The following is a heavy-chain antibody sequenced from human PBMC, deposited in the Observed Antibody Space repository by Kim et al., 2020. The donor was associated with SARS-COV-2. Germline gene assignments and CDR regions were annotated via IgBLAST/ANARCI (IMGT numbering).Heavy chain of an antibody. CDR1: GGSFSGYY. J-gene: IGHJ6*01. CDR2: INHSGST. Sequence: SETLSLTCAVYGGSFSGYYWSWIRQRPGQGLEWIGEINHSGSTNYNPSLKRRVTISVATSKNQYSLKLSSVTAAATAAYDCASGMSGCCSGGSCYYYGL. V-gene: IGHV4-34*01. D-gene: IGHD2-15*01. CDR3: ASGMSGCCSGGSCYYYGL.